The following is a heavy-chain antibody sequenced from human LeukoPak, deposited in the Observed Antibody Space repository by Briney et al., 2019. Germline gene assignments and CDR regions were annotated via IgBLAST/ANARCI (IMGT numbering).Heavy chain of an antibody. D-gene: IGHD1-26*01. CDR2: ISAYNGNT. V-gene: IGHV1-18*01. J-gene: IGHJ4*02. CDR3: AREGGVGAILHYFDY. CDR1: GYTFTSYG. Sequence: ASVKVSCKASGYTFTSYGISWVRQAPGQGLEWMGWISAYNGNTNYAQKLQGRVTMTTDTSTSTAYMELRSLGSDDTAVYYCAREGGVGAILHYFDYWGQGTLVTVSS.